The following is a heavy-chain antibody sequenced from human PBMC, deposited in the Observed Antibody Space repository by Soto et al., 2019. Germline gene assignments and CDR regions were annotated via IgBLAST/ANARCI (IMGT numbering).Heavy chain of an antibody. CDR2: INPSGGT. D-gene: IGHD6-6*01. J-gene: IGHJ4*02. V-gene: IGHV4-34*01. CDR3: ARVLAARASRDFDY. CDR1: GGSFSTDY. Sequence: QVQLQQWGAGLLKPSETLSLTCAVYGGSFSTDYWSWIRQPPGKGLEWIGEINPSGGTNYNPSLKRRVTVSVATSENQFSLKLSSVTAADTAVYYCARVLAARASRDFDYWGQGTLVTVSS.